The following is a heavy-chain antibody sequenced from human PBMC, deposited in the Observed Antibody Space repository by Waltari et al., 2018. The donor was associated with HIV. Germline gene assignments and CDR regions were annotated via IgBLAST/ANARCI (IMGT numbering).Heavy chain of an antibody. Sequence: QVQLVQSGAEVKKPGASVKVSCKASGYTFTGYYMHWVRQAPGQGLEWMGRIKPNMGGTNNAQEFQGRVTMTRDPSISPAYMELSRLRADDTAVYYCARDLGWGYCIGGSCDLPTDWGQGTLVTVSS. CDR3: ARDLGWGYCIGGSCDLPTD. CDR2: IKPNMGGT. D-gene: IGHD2-15*01. CDR1: GYTFTGYY. J-gene: IGHJ4*02. V-gene: IGHV1-2*06.